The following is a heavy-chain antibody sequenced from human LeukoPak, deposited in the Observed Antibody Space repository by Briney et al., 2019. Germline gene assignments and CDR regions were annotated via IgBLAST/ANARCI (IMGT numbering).Heavy chain of an antibody. J-gene: IGHJ5*02. CDR3: AKSITMIVVVMAA. V-gene: IGHV3-21*04. D-gene: IGHD3-22*01. CDR1: GFTFSSYS. CDR2: ISSSSSYI. Sequence: GGSLRLSCAASGFTFSSYSMNWVRQAPGKGLEWVSCISSSSSYIYYAESVKGRFTISRDNAKNSLYLQMNSLRAEDTAVYYCAKSITMIVVVMAAWGQGTLVTVSS.